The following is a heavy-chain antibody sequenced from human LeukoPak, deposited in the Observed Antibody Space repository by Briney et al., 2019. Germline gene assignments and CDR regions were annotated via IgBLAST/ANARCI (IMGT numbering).Heavy chain of an antibody. V-gene: IGHV4-39*01. CDR3: ARHSGLGVVSPYFDY. D-gene: IGHD2-21*01. Sequence: SETLSLTCSVSGGSISSSSHSWGWIRQPPGKGLEWIGTKRYSGSGHYNPSLMSRVTISVDTSQNHFSLRLTSATASDTAVSYCARHSGLGVVSPYFDYWGQGTLVTVSS. CDR1: GGSISSSSHS. CDR2: KRYSGSG. J-gene: IGHJ4*02.